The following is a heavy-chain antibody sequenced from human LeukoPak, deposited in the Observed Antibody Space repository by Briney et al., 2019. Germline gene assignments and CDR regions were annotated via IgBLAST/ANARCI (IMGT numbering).Heavy chain of an antibody. D-gene: IGHD5-12*01. J-gene: IGHJ6*03. CDR3: ARGAGVATRYYYYYMDV. CDR1: GYTFTGYY. Sequence: ASVKVSCKASGYTFTGYYMHWVRQAPGQGLEWMGWFNPNSGGTNYAQKFQGRVTMTRDTSISTAYMELSRLRSDDTAAYYCARGAGVATRYYYYYMDVWGKGTTVTVSS. V-gene: IGHV1-2*02. CDR2: FNPNSGGT.